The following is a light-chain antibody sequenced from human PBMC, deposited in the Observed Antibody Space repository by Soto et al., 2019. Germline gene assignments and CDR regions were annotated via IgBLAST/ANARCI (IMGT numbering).Light chain of an antibody. V-gene: IGLV1-40*01. CDR1: SSNIGAGYN. CDR3: QSYDSSLSGWV. CDR2: GNS. J-gene: IGLJ3*02. Sequence: QSVLTQSPSGSGAPGQRVTISCTGSSSNIGAGYNVHWYQQLPGTAPKLLIFGNSNRPSGVPDRFSGSKSGTSASLAITGLQAEDEADYYCQSYDSSLSGWVFGGGTKLTVL.